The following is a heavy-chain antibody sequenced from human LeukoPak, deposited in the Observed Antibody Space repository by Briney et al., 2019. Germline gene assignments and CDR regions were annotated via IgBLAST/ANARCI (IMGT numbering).Heavy chain of an antibody. CDR2: ISGSGGST. D-gene: IGHD1-1*01. V-gene: IGHV3-23*01. Sequence: GGSLRLSCAASGFTFSSYAMSRVRQAPGKGLEWVSAISGSGGSTYYADSVKGRFTIPRDNSKNTLYLQMNSLRAEDTAVYYCAKMWGPTGTTTFDYWGQGNLVTVSS. J-gene: IGHJ4*02. CDR1: GFTFSSYA. CDR3: AKMWGPTGTTTFDY.